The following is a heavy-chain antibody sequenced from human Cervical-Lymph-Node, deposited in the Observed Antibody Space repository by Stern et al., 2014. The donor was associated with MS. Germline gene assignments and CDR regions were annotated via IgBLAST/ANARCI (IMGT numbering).Heavy chain of an antibody. CDR2: ISAHNGNT. CDR3: ARDSEVTLNYRLRFFED. V-gene: IGHV1-18*04. J-gene: IGHJ4*02. Sequence: QLVQSGPEVKKPGASVKVSCKASGYRFTSYGMSWVRQAPGHGLEWVAWISAHNGNTVYAEKFQGRVTVTTDTSTSTVYMEVRSLSSDDTAVYYCARDSEVTLNYRLRFFEDWGQGTQVTVSS. CDR1: GYRFTSYG. D-gene: IGHD3-16*02.